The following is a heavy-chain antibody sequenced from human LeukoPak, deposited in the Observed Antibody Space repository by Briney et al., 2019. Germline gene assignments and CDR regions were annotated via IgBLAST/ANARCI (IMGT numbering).Heavy chain of an antibody. V-gene: IGHV3-30*18. CDR2: VSYDGTNM. Sequence: GMSLRLSCAASGFTFSNYAMHWVRQAPGKGLEWVAAVSYDGTNMVYGDAVKGRFTISRDNSKNTVDLQMNSLRTEDTAVYYCAKDVVPGEAYVDYWGQGTLVTVSS. D-gene: IGHD1-26*01. J-gene: IGHJ4*02. CDR3: AKDVVPGEAYVDY. CDR1: GFTFSNYA.